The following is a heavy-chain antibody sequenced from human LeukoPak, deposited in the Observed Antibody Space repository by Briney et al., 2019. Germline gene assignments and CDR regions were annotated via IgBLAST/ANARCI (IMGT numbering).Heavy chain of an antibody. J-gene: IGHJ4*02. D-gene: IGHD6-19*01. Sequence: GGSLRLSCAASGFTFNDYYMSWVRQAPGKGLEWVSAISGSGGSTYYADSVKGRFTISRDNSKNTLYLQMNSLRAEDTAVYYCAKDLDQWLVRLFDYWGQGTLVTVSS. CDR1: GFTFNDYY. CDR3: AKDLDQWLVRLFDY. V-gene: IGHV3-23*01. CDR2: ISGSGGST.